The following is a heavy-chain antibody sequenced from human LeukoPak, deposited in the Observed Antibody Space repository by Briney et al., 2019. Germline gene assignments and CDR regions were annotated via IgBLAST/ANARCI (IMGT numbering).Heavy chain of an antibody. CDR2: VHYSGNT. J-gene: IGHJ5*02. Sequence: PSETLSLTCSVSNGSISTTYWGWIRQPPGKGLEWIGNVHYSGNTNYNSSLKSRVTISVDTSKDQFSLKMISVTTADTAVYFCARGGWFHDRWGQGTLVTVSS. CDR1: NGSISTTY. V-gene: IGHV4-59*01. CDR3: ARGGWFHDR. D-gene: IGHD6-19*01.